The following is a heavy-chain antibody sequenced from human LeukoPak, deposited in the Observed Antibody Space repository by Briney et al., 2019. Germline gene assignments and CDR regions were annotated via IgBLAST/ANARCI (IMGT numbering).Heavy chain of an antibody. V-gene: IGHV3-48*03. J-gene: IGHJ5*02. D-gene: IGHD1-26*01. CDR2: ISSSGRTM. CDR3: ARSYSGSPRNWFDP. CDR1: GFTFSSYE. Sequence: GGSLRLTCAASGFTFSSYEMNWVRQAPGKGLEWLSYISSSGRTMYYADSVKGRFTISRDNAKNSLYLQMNSLRAEDTAVYYCARSYSGSPRNWFDPWGQGTLVTVSS.